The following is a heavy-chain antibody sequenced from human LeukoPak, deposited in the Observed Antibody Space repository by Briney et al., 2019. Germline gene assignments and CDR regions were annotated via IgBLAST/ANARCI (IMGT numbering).Heavy chain of an antibody. V-gene: IGHV3-7*01. CDR3: TRGSPLDY. CDR2: IKEDASET. CDR1: RLTFSSSW. J-gene: IGHJ4*02. Sequence: GGSLRLSCAASRLTFSSSWMTWVRQAPGKGLEWVANIKEDASETNYVGPAMGRFAISRDNAKNTLYLQMNSLRVEDTAIYYCTRGSPLDYWGQGTQVTVSS. D-gene: IGHD1-26*01.